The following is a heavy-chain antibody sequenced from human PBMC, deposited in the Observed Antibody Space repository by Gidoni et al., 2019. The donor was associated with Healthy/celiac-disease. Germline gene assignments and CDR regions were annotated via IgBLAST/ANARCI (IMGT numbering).Heavy chain of an antibody. J-gene: IGHJ6*02. V-gene: IGHV3-30*18. CDR2: ISYDGSNK. D-gene: IGHD5-18*01. CDR1: GFPFSSYG. Sequence: QVQLVESGGGVVQPGRSLRLSCAASGFPFSSYGMHWVRQAPGKGLEWVAVISYDGSNKYYADSVKGRFTISRDNSKNTLYLQMNSLRAEDTAVYYCAKGHDKTERWIQLWPRTSYYYYGMDVWGQGTTVTVSS. CDR3: AKGHDKTERWIQLWPRTSYYYYGMDV.